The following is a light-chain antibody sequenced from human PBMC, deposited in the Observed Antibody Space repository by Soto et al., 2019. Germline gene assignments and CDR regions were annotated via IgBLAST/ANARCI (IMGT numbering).Light chain of an antibody. CDR2: GAS. J-gene: IGKJ1*01. CDR1: QSVSSSY. Sequence: IVLTQSPVTLSFSPCEIATLSCSSSQSVSSSYLAWYQQKPGQAPRLLIYGASSRATGIPDRFSGSGSGTEFTLTISSLQPDDFATYYCQQYNSYSRTFGQGTKVDIK. V-gene: IGKV3-20*01. CDR3: QQYNSYSRT.